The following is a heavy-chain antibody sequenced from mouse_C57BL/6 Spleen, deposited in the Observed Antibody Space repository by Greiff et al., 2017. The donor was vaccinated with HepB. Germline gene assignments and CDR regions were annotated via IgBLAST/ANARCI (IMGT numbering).Heavy chain of an antibody. CDR1: GYTFTSYW. CDR2: IDPSDSYT. CDR3: ARRGGRGAMDY. V-gene: IGHV1-69*01. J-gene: IGHJ4*01. Sequence: VQLQQPGAELVMPGASVKLSCKASGYTFTSYWMHWVKQRPGQGLEWIGEIDPSDSYTNYNQKFKGKSTLTVDKSSSTAYMQLSSLTSEDSAVYYCARRGGRGAMDYWGQGTSVTVSS. D-gene: IGHD1-1*01.